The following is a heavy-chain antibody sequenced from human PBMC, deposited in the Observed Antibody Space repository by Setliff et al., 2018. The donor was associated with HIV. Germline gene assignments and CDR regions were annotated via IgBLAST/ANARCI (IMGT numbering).Heavy chain of an antibody. CDR3: ARHRHTAAGTLDAFDI. J-gene: IGHJ3*02. V-gene: IGHV5-51*01. CDR1: GYSFTSNW. CDR2: IPPVDADT. D-gene: IGHD6-13*01. Sequence: LGASLKFSCTGSGYSFTSNWIGWVGQMPGKGLEWLGIIPPVDADTRSSPSFQGQVTISAYKSISTAYLQWSTLKDSDTAIYYCARHRHTAAGTLDAFDIWGQGTVVTVSS.